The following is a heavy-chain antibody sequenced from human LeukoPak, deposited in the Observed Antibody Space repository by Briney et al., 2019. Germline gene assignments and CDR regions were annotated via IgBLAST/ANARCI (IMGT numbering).Heavy chain of an antibody. CDR3: VRHGGGQSPIVAARGTIDY. Sequence: SETLSLTCTVSGGSISSSSYYWGWIRQPPGKGLEWLGTIRYSGSTYYNPSLKSRVTMSVDTSKNQFSLKVNSVTAADTAIYYCVRHGGGQSPIVAARGTIDYWGRGTLVTVSS. V-gene: IGHV4-39*01. CDR1: GGSISSSSYY. CDR2: IRYSGST. D-gene: IGHD6-13*01. J-gene: IGHJ4*02.